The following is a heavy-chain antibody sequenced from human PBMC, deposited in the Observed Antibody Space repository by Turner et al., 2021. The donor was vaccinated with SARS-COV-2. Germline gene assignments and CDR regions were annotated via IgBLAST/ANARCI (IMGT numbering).Heavy chain of an antibody. CDR1: GGTFSSYV. V-gene: IGHV1-69*01. D-gene: IGHD2-2*01. Sequence: QVQLVQSGAEVKQPVSSVKVSCKASGGTFSSYVISWVRQAPGQGLEWMGGIIPISGTAYYAKKFQGRVTITADESTSTAYMELSSLRSEDTAVYFCATGYQLRVNWFDPWGQGTLVTVSS. CDR2: IIPISGTA. CDR3: ATGYQLRVNWFDP. J-gene: IGHJ5*02.